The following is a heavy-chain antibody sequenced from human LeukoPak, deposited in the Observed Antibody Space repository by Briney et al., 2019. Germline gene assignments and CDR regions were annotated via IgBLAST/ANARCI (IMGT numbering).Heavy chain of an antibody. V-gene: IGHV3-30*02. CDR3: AKDWAGYCSSTSCYQIDY. CDR2: IRYDGSNK. Sequence: PAGSLRLSCAASGCTFSSYGMRWVRQAPGKGLEWMAFIRYDGSNKYYADSVKGRFTISRDNSKNTLYLQMNSLRAEDTAVYYCAKDWAGYCSSTSCYQIDYWGQGTLVTVSS. J-gene: IGHJ4*02. D-gene: IGHD2-2*01. CDR1: GCTFSSYG.